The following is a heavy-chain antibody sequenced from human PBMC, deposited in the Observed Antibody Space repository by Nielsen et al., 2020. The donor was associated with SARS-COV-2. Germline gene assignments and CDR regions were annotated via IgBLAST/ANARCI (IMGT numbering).Heavy chain of an antibody. CDR2: VHYSENT. Sequence: SETLSFTCTVSGGSISSNTHYWDWIRQPPGKGLEWLGSVHYSENTYYNPSLKSRVTISVDTPKNQVSLKLSSVTAADTAVYYCARRLAYSSSSGDFDSWGQGTLVTVSS. J-gene: IGHJ4*02. D-gene: IGHD6-6*01. CDR1: GGSISSNTHY. V-gene: IGHV4-39*01. CDR3: ARRLAYSSSSGDFDS.